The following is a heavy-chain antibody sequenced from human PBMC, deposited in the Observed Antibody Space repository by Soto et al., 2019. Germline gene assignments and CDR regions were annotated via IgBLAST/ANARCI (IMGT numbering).Heavy chain of an antibody. CDR2: FYHSGST. CDR1: GHSISMGYY. D-gene: IGHD3-10*01. V-gene: IGHV4-38-2*01. Sequence: LSLTCAVSGHSISMGYYWGWIRQPPGKGLEWIGSFYHSGSTYYNPSLKSRVTISVDTSKNQFSLKLSSVTAADTAVYYCARGEYYGSGNYFDYWGQGTLVTVSS. J-gene: IGHJ4*02. CDR3: ARGEYYGSGNYFDY.